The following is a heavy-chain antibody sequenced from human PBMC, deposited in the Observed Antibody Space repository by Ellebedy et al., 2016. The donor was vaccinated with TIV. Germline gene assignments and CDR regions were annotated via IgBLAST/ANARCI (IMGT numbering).Heavy chain of an antibody. V-gene: IGHV1-69*04. D-gene: IGHD2-8*01. CDR2: IIPILGIA. J-gene: IGHJ3*01. Sequence: AASVKVSCKASGGTFSSYVISWVRQAPGQGLEWMGRIIPILGIANYAQKFQGRVTITADKSTSTAYMELSSLRSEDTAVYYCATDLRYCTNGVCFKRFDAFDVWGQGTMVTVSS. CDR3: ATDLRYCTNGVCFKRFDAFDV. CDR1: GGTFSSYV.